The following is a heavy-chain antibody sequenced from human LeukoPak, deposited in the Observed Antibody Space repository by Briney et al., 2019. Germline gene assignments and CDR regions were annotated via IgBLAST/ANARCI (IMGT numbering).Heavy chain of an antibody. Sequence: PSETLSLTCTVSGGSISSYYWSWIRQPPGKGLEWIGYIYYSGSTNYNPSHKSRVTISVDTSKNQFSLKLSSVTAADTAVYYCARTLGGAFDYWGQGTLVTVSS. J-gene: IGHJ4*02. CDR3: ARTLGGAFDY. CDR1: GGSISSYY. D-gene: IGHD1-26*01. CDR2: IYYSGST. V-gene: IGHV4-59*01.